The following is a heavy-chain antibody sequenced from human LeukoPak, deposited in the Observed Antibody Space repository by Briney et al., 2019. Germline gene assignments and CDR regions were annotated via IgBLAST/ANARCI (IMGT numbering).Heavy chain of an antibody. CDR3: ARDSTYSGSDHDAFDI. V-gene: IGHV4-59*01. D-gene: IGHD1-26*01. Sequence: SETLSLTCAVYGGSFSGYYWSWIRQPPGKGLEWIGNIYYSGSTDYNPSLKSRVTISVDTSKNQFSLKLSSMTAADTAVYYCARDSTYSGSDHDAFDIWGQGTMVTVSS. J-gene: IGHJ3*02. CDR1: GGSFSGYY. CDR2: IYYSGST.